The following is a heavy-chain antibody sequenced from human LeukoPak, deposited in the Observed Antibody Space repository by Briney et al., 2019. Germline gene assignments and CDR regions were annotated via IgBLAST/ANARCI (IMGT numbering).Heavy chain of an antibody. CDR1: GFSFSSYD. CDR2: ITTSGDT. J-gene: IGHJ6*04. CDR3: AIFAHYYDTTGYRKEGWDF. Sequence: PGGSLRLSCATSGFSFSSYDIHWFRQAAGRGLEWVSSITTSGDTNYAASVRGRFTISRENAKNSLFLQMNSLRPQDTAIYFCAIFAHYYDTTGYRKEGWDFWGTGTTVAVSP. D-gene: IGHD3-22*01. V-gene: IGHV3-13*01.